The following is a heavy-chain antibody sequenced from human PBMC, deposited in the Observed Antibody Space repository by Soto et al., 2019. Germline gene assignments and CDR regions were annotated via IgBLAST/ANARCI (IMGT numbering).Heavy chain of an antibody. CDR3: AKASLGDLSFLTY. CDR1: GFTFSSYG. D-gene: IGHD3-16*02. V-gene: IGHV3-30*18. J-gene: IGHJ4*02. Sequence: QVQLVESGGGVVQPGRSLRLSCAASGFTFSSYGMHRVRQATGKGLEWVAVISYAGSNKYYADSVKGRINISSDNSKNTMYLQRNGLRAEYRAVYYCAKASLGDLSFLTYWGQGTLVTVSS. CDR2: ISYAGSNK.